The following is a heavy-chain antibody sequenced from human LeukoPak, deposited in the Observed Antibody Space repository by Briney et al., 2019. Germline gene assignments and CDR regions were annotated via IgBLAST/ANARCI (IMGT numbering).Heavy chain of an antibody. CDR3: ARDFWSGYYTED. D-gene: IGHD3-3*01. CDR2: ISGSSSGSTSIT. J-gene: IGHJ4*02. V-gene: IGHV3-48*04. CDR1: GIIFSTYA. Sequence: GGSLRLSCEFSGIIFSTYAMNWVRQAPGKSLEWISYISGSSSGSTSITQYADSVKGRFTISRDNAKNSLHLQMDGLSAEDTAVYYCARDFWSGYYTEDWGQGALVIVSS.